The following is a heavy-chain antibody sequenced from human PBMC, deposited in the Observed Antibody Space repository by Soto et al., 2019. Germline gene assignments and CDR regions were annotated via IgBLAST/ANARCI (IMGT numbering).Heavy chain of an antibody. D-gene: IGHD2-15*01. V-gene: IGHV3-48*02. CDR2: ISSSGTTI. CDR3: SREGGRHCSPSRCYNAFDI. J-gene: IGHJ3*02. CDR1: GFPFSAFS. Sequence: EVQLVESGGGLVQPGGSLRLSCASSGFPFSAFSMNWVRQAPGKGLEWVAYISSSGTTIYYADSVKGRFAISRDNAKTPLYLQMDSLRDEDTAVYYCSREGGRHCSPSRCYNAFDIWGQGKTVNLSS.